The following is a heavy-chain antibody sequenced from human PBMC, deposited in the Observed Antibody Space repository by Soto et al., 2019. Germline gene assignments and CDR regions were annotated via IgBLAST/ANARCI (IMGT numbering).Heavy chain of an antibody. J-gene: IGHJ5*02. CDR2: IYATGTT. Sequence: PSETLSLICTFSVASISGFYWSWIRNSAGTGLEWIGRIYATGTTDYNPSLKSRVMMSVDTSKKQFSLKLRSVTAADTAVYYCVRDGTKTLRDWFERWGQGRAVTVSS. CDR1: VASISGFY. D-gene: IGHD1-1*01. CDR3: VRDGTKTLRDWFER. V-gene: IGHV4-4*07.